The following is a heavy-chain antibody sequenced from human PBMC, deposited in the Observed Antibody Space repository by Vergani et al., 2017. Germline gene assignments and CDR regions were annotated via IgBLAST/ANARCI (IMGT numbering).Heavy chain of an antibody. D-gene: IGHD3-3*01. CDR2: ISGSGGST. J-gene: IGHJ6*02. CDR3: AKAYYDLWSGRPDYYYGMDV. V-gene: IGHV3-23*01. Sequence: EVQLLESGGGLVQPGGSLRLSCAASGFTFSSYAMSWVRQAPGKGLEWVSAISGSGGSTYYADSVKGRFTISRDNSKNTLYLQMNSLRAEDTAVYYCAKAYYDLWSGRPDYYYGMDVWSQGTTVTVSS. CDR1: GFTFSSYA.